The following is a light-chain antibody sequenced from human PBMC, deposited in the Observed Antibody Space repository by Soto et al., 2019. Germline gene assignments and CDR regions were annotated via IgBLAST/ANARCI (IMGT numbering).Light chain of an antibody. Sequence: QSVLTQPPSVSGAPGQRVTICCTGSSSNIGAIYDVHWYQQLPGTAPKLLIYGNSNRPSGVPDRFSGSKSGTSASLAITGLRAEDEADYYCQSYDSSLSGWVFGEGTKVTVL. V-gene: IGLV1-40*01. J-gene: IGLJ3*02. CDR2: GNS. CDR3: QSYDSSLSGWV. CDR1: SSNIGAIYD.